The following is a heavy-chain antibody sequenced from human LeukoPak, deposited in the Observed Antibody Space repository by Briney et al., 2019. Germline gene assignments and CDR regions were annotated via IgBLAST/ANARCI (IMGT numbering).Heavy chain of an antibody. CDR3: ASLNTATNWFDP. Sequence: ASVKVSCKASGYTFTSYYMHSVRRAPGQGLEWMGIINPSGGSTSYAQKFQGRVTMTRDTSTSTVYMELSSLRSEDTAVYYCASLNTATNWFDPWGQGTLVTVSS. D-gene: IGHD5-18*01. CDR1: GYTFTSYY. J-gene: IGHJ5*02. CDR2: INPSGGST. V-gene: IGHV1-46*01.